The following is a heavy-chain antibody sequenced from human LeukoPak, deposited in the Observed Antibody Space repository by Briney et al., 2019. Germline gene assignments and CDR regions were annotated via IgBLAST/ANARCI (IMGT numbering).Heavy chain of an antibody. Sequence: PGGSLRLSCAASGFTFSDHYMDWVRQAPGKGLEWVGRIRNQRNSYTTEYAASVKGRFTVSRDDSKNSLYLQMNSLRAEDTAVYYCARDGGWIAAAGTLDYWGQGTLVTVSS. D-gene: IGHD6-13*01. J-gene: IGHJ4*02. CDR3: ARDGGWIAAAGTLDY. CDR2: IRNQRNSYTT. CDR1: GFTFSDHY. V-gene: IGHV3-72*01.